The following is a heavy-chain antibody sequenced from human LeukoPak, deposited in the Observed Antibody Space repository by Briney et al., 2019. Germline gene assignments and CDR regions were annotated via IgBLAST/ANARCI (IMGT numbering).Heavy chain of an antibody. J-gene: IGHJ4*02. CDR2: MSSTGIYI. CDR3: TRGTGDCDHDY. V-gene: IGHV3-21*06. Sequence: VGSLRLSCAASGFTFSSYSMNWVRQAPGKGLEWVSSMSSTGIYIYYADSVKGRFTISRDNTKDSVYLQLNSLRTEDTAMYYCTRGTGDCDHDYWGQGTLVTVSS. CDR1: GFTFSSYS. D-gene: IGHD2-21*02.